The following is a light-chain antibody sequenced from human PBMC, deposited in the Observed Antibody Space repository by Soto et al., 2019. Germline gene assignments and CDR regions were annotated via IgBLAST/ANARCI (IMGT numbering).Light chain of an antibody. CDR3: QQRSNWAVVT. Sequence: EIVLTQSPATLYLSPGERATLSCRASQSVSSYLAWYQQKPGQAPRLLIYDASNRASGIPARLSGSGSGTDSTLTISCLEPEDFAVYYCQQRSNWAVVTFGPGTKVDIK. J-gene: IGKJ3*01. CDR2: DAS. V-gene: IGKV3-11*01. CDR1: QSVSSY.